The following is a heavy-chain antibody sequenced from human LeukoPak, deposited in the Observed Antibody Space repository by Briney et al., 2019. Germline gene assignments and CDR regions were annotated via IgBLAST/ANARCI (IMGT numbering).Heavy chain of an antibody. J-gene: IGHJ3*02. CDR1: GFTFSSYG. Sequence: GGSLRLSCAASGFTFSSYGMHWVRQAPGKGLEWVAVISYDGSNKYYADSVKGRFTISRDNPKNTLYLQMNSLRVEDTAVYYCAKSRFCSSTNCYDAFDIWGHGTMVTVSS. CDR2: ISYDGSNK. D-gene: IGHD2-2*01. CDR3: AKSRFCSSTNCYDAFDI. V-gene: IGHV3-30*18.